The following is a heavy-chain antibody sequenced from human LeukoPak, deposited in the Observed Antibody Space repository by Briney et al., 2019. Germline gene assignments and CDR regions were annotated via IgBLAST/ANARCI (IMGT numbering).Heavy chain of an antibody. V-gene: IGHV1-2*02. CDR3: ARDTRYGDFDY. Sequence: ASVTVSCKASGYTFTGYYIHWVRQAPGQGLEWMGWINPNSGGTNYAQKFQGRVTMTRDTSINTAYMELSWLRYDDTAVYYCARDTRYGDFDYWAQGTLVTVSS. CDR1: GYTFTGYY. D-gene: IGHD4-17*01. J-gene: IGHJ4*02. CDR2: INPNSGGT.